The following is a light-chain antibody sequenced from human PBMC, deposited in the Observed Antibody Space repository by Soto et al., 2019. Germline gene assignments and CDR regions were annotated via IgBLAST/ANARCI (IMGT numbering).Light chain of an antibody. CDR2: DAS. CDR1: QGISNY. CDR3: QHYADRPL. V-gene: IGKV1-33*01. Sequence: DIQMTQSLSSLSASVGDRVTITCQASQGISNYLNWYQQKPGKAPKLLIYDASNLETGVPSRFSGSGSGTDFTFTISSLQPEDFATYYCQHYADRPLFGGGTKVEIK. J-gene: IGKJ4*01.